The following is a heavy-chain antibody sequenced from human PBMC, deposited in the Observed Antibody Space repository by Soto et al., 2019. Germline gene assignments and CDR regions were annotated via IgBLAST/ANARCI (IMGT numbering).Heavy chain of an antibody. V-gene: IGHV4-34*01. CDR1: GGSFSGYY. Sequence: SETLSLTCAVYGGSFSGYYWSWIRQPPGKGLEWIGEINHSGSTNYNPSLKSRVTISVDTSKNQFSLKLSSVTAADTAVYYCAREYYDFSSGYPQPMDVWGQGTTVTVPS. J-gene: IGHJ6*02. D-gene: IGHD3-3*01. CDR2: INHSGST. CDR3: AREYYDFSSGYPQPMDV.